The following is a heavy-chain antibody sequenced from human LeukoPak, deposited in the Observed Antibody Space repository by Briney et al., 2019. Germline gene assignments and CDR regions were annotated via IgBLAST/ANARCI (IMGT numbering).Heavy chain of an antibody. Sequence: GGSLRLSCAASGFTFSSHWMSWVRQAPGKGLEWVANIKQDGSEKYYVDSVKGRFTISRDNAKNSLYLQMNSLRAEDTAVYYCARTFYGDYDYWGQGTLVTVSS. CDR1: GFTFSSHW. CDR2: IKQDGSEK. D-gene: IGHD4-17*01. J-gene: IGHJ4*02. CDR3: ARTFYGDYDY. V-gene: IGHV3-7*01.